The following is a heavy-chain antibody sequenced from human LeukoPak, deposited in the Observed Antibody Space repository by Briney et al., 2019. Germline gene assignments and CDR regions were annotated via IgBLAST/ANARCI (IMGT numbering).Heavy chain of an antibody. CDR2: ISSSSSYI. V-gene: IGHV3-21*01. D-gene: IGHD3-22*01. Sequence: PGGSLRLSCAASGFTFSSYWMSWVRQAPGKGLEWVSSISSSSSYIYYADSVKGRFTISRDNAKNSLYLQMNSLRAEDTAVYYCARDALTGAYYDPLRSHAFDIWGQGTMVTVSS. CDR3: ARDALTGAYYDPLRSHAFDI. J-gene: IGHJ3*02. CDR1: GFTFSSYW.